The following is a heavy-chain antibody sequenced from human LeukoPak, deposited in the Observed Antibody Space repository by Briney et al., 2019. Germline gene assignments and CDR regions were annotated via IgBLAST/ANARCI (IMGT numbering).Heavy chain of an antibody. D-gene: IGHD1-1*01. J-gene: IGHJ4*02. CDR2: ISPGGGTT. CDR1: GFAFGSEA. CDR3: AKSRSGSANWALQILDN. Sequence: GGSLRLSCAVSGFAFGSEAMSWVRQSPARGLEWVASISPGGGTTYYADYVKGRFTISRDNSKSSLFVQMNSLRAEDTAVYFCAKSRSGSANWALQILDNWGQGTLVTVSS. V-gene: IGHV3-23*01.